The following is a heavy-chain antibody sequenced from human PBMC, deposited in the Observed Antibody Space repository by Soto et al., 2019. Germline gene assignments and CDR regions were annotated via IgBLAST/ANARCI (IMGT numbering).Heavy chain of an antibody. CDR1: GFTFSSYS. J-gene: IGHJ6*02. D-gene: IGHD2-2*01. CDR3: ARQLPTYYYYGVDV. CDR2: ISSSSSYI. V-gene: IGHV3-21*01. Sequence: GGSLRLSCAASGFTFSSYSMNWVRQAPGKGLEWVSSISSSSSYIYYADSVKGRFTISRDNAKNSLYLQMNSLRAEDTAVYYCARQLPTYYYYGVDVWGQGTTVTVSS.